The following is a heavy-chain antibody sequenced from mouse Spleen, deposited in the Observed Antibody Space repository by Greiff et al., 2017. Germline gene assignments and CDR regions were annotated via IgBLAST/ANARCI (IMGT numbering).Heavy chain of an antibody. J-gene: IGHJ2*01. CDR1: GFTFSSYA. CDR2: INSNGGST. D-gene: IGHD1-1*02. V-gene: IGHV5-6-2*01. Sequence: EVMLVESGGGLVKPGGSLKLSCAASGFTFSSYAMSWVRQTPEKRLEWVAAINSNGGSTYYPDTVKDRFTISRDNAKNTLYLQMSSLRSEDTALYFCARGGYYFDYWGQGTTLTVSS. CDR3: ARGGYYFDY.